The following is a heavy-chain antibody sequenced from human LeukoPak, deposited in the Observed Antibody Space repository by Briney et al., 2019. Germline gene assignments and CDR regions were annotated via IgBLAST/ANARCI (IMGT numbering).Heavy chain of an antibody. Sequence: SVKVSCKASGYSFTDHYLHWLRQAPGQGLEWIGWIVVGSGNTNYAQKFQERVTITRDMSTSTAYMELSSLRSEDTAVYYCAAAYGDYDAFDIWGQGTMVTVSS. CDR2: IVVGSGNT. V-gene: IGHV1-58*01. J-gene: IGHJ3*02. CDR1: GYSFTDHY. CDR3: AAAYGDYDAFDI. D-gene: IGHD4-17*01.